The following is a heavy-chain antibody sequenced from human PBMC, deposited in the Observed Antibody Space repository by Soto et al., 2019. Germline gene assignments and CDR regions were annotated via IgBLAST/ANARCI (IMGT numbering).Heavy chain of an antibody. D-gene: IGHD3-22*01. Sequence: WETLSLTCTVSGGSVSSGSYYWSWIRQPPGKGLEWIGYIFYRGSTNYNPSLKSRVPISVDTSKKQFSLRLTSVTAADTAVYYCARGNYYDSSGYYPPYFQHWGQGTLVTVSS. CDR3: ARGNYYDSSGYYPPYFQH. J-gene: IGHJ1*01. CDR2: IFYRGST. V-gene: IGHV4-61*01. CDR1: GGSVSSGSYY.